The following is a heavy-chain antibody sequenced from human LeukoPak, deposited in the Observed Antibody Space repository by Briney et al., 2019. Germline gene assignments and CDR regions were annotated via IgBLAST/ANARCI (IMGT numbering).Heavy chain of an antibody. CDR2: ISYDGINE. Sequence: GGSLRLSCAASGVTFSSYAMHWVRQAPGKELEWVAVISYDGINEYYADSVKGRFAISRDNSKNTLYLRINSLRAEDTAVYYCARDRAAVAGRGIWLDYWGQGTLVTVSS. J-gene: IGHJ4*02. D-gene: IGHD6-19*01. CDR1: GVTFSSYA. CDR3: ARDRAAVAGRGIWLDY. V-gene: IGHV3-30*09.